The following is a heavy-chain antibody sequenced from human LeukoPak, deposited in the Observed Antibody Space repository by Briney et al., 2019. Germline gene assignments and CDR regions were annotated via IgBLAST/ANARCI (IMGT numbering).Heavy chain of an antibody. CDR2: IYYSGST. Sequence: KTSETLSLTCTVSGGSISSYYWSWIRQPPGKGLEWIGYIYYSGSTNYNPSLKSRVTISVDTSKNQFSLKLSSVTAADTAVYYCARSTVTTDWVDPWGQGTLVTVSS. CDR3: ARSTVTTDWVDP. V-gene: IGHV4-59*01. J-gene: IGHJ5*02. D-gene: IGHD4-11*01. CDR1: GGSISSYY.